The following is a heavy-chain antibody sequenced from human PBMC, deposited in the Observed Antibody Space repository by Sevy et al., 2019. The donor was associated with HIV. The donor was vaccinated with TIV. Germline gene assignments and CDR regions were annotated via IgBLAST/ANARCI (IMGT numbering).Heavy chain of an antibody. V-gene: IGHV3-30*04. J-gene: IGHJ4*02. CDR1: GFTFSDYR. Sequence: GGSLRLSCAASGFTFSDYRMHWVRQAPGKGLEWVAVISYDGRNNKYNADSVKGRFTISRDDSKNTVYLQMNSLRAEDTAIYYCARDRDEILSSAFDYWGQGTLVTVSS. CDR3: ARDRDEILSSAFDY. D-gene: IGHD2-15*01. CDR2: ISYDGRNNK.